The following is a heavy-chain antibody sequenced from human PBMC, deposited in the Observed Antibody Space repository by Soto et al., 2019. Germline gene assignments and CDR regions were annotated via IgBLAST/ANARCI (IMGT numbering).Heavy chain of an antibody. Sequence: PSETLSLTCTVSGGSISSGGYYWSWIRQHPGKGLEWIGYIYYSGSTYYNPSLKSRVTISVDTSKNQFSLKLSSVTAADTAVYYCARVTMVRGVIIAPNLGYTDVWGKGTTVTVSS. V-gene: IGHV4-31*03. J-gene: IGHJ6*03. CDR1: GGSISSGGYY. D-gene: IGHD3-10*01. CDR3: ARVTMVRGVIIAPNLGYTDV. CDR2: IYYSGST.